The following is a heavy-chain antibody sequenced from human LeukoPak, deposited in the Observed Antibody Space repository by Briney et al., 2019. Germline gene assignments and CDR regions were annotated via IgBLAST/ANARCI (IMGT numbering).Heavy chain of an antibody. CDR3: ARGGVAAQRHFDY. J-gene: IGHJ4*02. CDR2: ISSSSSYT. Sequence: GGSLRLSCAASGFTFSSYWMHWVRQAPGRGLEWVSSISSSSSYTNYADSVRGRFTISRDNAKNSLYLQMNSLTAEDTAVYYCARGGVAAQRHFDYWGQGSLVTVSS. D-gene: IGHD2-15*01. CDR1: GFTFSSYW. V-gene: IGHV3-21*01.